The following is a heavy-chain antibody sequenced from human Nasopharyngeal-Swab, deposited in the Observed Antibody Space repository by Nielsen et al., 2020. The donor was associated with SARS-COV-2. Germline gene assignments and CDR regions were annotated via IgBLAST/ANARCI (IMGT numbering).Heavy chain of an antibody. CDR2: ISELGSGI. CDR1: GFSITTYG. CDR3: TRGLTGHIVQWNPSPY. D-gene: IGHD1-14*01. J-gene: IGHJ4*02. Sequence: GGYLRLSCAASGFSITTYGMTWVRQAPGKGLEWVSSISELGSGIYYADSVRGRFSISRDTSKNTVYLQMNTLRADDTALYFCTRGLTGHIVQWNPSPYWGQGTLVTVSS. V-gene: IGHV3-23*01.